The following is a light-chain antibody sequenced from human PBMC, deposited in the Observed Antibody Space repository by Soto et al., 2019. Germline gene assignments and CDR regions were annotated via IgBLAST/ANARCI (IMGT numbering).Light chain of an antibody. V-gene: IGLV8-61*01. Sequence: QTVVTQEPSFSVSPGGTVTLTCGLSSGSVSTSYYPSWYQQTPGQAPRTLIYRTNTRSSGVPDRFSGSILGNKAALTITGAQADDESDYYCVLYMSSVPVFGGGTKLTVL. CDR3: VLYMSSVPV. J-gene: IGLJ2*01. CDR1: SGSVSTSYY. CDR2: RTN.